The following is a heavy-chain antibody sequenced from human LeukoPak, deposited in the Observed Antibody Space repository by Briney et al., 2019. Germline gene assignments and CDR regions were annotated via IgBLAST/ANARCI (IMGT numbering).Heavy chain of an antibody. Sequence: PSETLSLTCTVSGGSISSYYWSWIRQPPGKGLEWIGYIYYSGSTNYNPSLKSRVTISVDTSKNQFSLKLSSVTAADTAVYYCATLGLLYGMDVWGQGTTDTVSS. CDR2: IYYSGST. CDR1: GGSISSYY. J-gene: IGHJ6*02. CDR3: ATLGLLYGMDV. V-gene: IGHV4-59*08. D-gene: IGHD3-10*01.